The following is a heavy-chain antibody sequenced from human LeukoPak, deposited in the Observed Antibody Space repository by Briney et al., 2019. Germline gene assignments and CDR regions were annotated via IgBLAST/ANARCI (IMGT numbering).Heavy chain of an antibody. V-gene: IGHV3-21*01. D-gene: IGHD3-10*01. Sequence: GGSLRLSCAASGFTFSSYSMNWVRQAPGKGLEWVSSISSSSSYIYYADSVKGRFTISRDNAKNSLFLQMNSLRAEDTAVYFCARDPYASGSYGDYWGQGTLVTVSS. J-gene: IGHJ4*02. CDR2: ISSSSSYI. CDR1: GFTFSSYS. CDR3: ARDPYASGSYGDY.